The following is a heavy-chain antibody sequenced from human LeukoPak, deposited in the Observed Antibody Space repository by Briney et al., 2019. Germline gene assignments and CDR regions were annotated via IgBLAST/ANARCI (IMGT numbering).Heavy chain of an antibody. Sequence: GGSLRLSCAASGFSISNYIMNWVRQAPGKGLEWVSSISASTTYIYYADSVKGRFTISRDNAKNALYLEMNGLRAEDTAMYYCTRDGLDHYYYYFIDVWGKGTTVTVSS. CDR1: GFSISNYI. D-gene: IGHD3/OR15-3a*01. CDR2: ISASTTYI. V-gene: IGHV3-21*01. J-gene: IGHJ6*03. CDR3: TRDGLDHYYYYFIDV.